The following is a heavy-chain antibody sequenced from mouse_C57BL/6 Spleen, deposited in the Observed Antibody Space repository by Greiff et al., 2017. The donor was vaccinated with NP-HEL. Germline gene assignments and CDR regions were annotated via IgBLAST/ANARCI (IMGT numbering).Heavy chain of an antibody. CDR1: GYTFTSYG. Sequence: VQLQQSGAELARPGASVKLSCKASGYTFTSYGISWVKQRPGQGLEWIGEIYPRSGNTYYNEKFKGKATLAADKSSSTSYMELRRLTSEDSAVYYCARKYYAMDCWGKGTSVTVSS. V-gene: IGHV1-81*01. CDR2: IYPRSGNT. J-gene: IGHJ4*01. CDR3: ARKYYAMDC.